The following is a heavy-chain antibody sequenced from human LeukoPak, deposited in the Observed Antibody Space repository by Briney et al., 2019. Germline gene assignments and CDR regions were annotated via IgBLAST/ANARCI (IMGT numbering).Heavy chain of an antibody. V-gene: IGHV3-21*01. CDR2: ISSSSSYI. D-gene: IGHD3-16*02. J-gene: IGHJ4*02. CDR1: GFTFSSYS. CDR3: ARERSVWGSYRWGDFDY. Sequence: PGGSLRLSCAASGFTFSSYSMNWVRQAPGKGLEWVSSISSSSSYIYYADSVKGRFTISRDNAKNSLYLQMNSLRAEDTAVYYCARERSVWGSYRWGDFDYWGQGTLVTVSS.